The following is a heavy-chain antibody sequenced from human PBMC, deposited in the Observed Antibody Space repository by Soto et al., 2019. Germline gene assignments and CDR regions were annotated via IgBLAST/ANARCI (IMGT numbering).Heavy chain of an antibody. J-gene: IGHJ4*02. CDR1: GGSISSGDYY. Sequence: PSETLSLTCTVSGGSISSGDYYWSWIRRPPGKGLEWIGYIYYSGSTYYNPSLKSRVTISVDTSKNQFSLKLSSVTAADTAVYYCAREVVVVVAATPQQYYFDYWGQGTLVTVSS. CDR3: AREVVVVVAATPQQYYFDY. CDR2: IYYSGST. D-gene: IGHD2-15*01. V-gene: IGHV4-30-4*01.